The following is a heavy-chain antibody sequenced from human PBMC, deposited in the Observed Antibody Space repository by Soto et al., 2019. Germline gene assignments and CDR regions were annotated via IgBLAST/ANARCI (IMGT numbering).Heavy chain of an antibody. CDR3: ARYGDGSGSYYNADYYYYYGMDV. CDR1: GFTVSSNY. V-gene: IGHV3-53*01. CDR2: IYSGGST. Sequence: GGSLRLSCAASGFTVSSNYMSWVRQAPGKGLEWVSVIYSGGSTYYADSVKGRFTISRDNSKNTLYLQMNSLRAENTAVYYCARYGDGSGSYYNADYYYYYGMDVWGQGTTVTVSS. D-gene: IGHD3-10*01. J-gene: IGHJ6*02.